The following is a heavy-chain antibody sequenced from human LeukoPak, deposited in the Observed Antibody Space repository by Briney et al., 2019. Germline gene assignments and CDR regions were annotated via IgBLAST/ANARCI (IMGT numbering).Heavy chain of an antibody. V-gene: IGHV3-7*04. Sequence: GGSLRLSCAASGFTFSSYWMSWVRQAPGKGLEWVANIKQDGSEKYYVDSVKGRFTISRDNAKNSLYLQMNSVRAEDTAVYYCARGSRFGVIKNYYYMDVWGKGTTVTISS. CDR2: IKQDGSEK. CDR1: GFTFSSYW. D-gene: IGHD3-10*01. CDR3: ARGSRFGVIKNYYYMDV. J-gene: IGHJ6*03.